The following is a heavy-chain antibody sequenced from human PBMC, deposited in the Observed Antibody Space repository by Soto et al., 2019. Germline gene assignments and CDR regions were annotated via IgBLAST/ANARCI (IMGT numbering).Heavy chain of an antibody. D-gene: IGHD2-21*01. CDR1: GFTFSSYS. V-gene: IGHV3-48*01. CDR2: ISSSSSTI. CDR3: ARDLGLQDIPYYMDV. Sequence: GGSLRLSCAASGFTFSSYSMNWVRQAPGKGLEWVSYISSSSSTIYYADSVKGRFTISRDNAKNSLYLQMNSLRAKDTAVYYCARDLGLQDIPYYMDVWGKGTTVTVSS. J-gene: IGHJ6*03.